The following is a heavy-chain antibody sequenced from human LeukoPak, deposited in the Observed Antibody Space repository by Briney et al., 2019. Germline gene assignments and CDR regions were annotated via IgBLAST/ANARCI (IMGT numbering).Heavy chain of an antibody. D-gene: IGHD6-19*01. CDR2: IIPLFGTP. CDR1: GGTFSSYT. CDR3: AKDRDSSGWYTVMDV. J-gene: IGHJ6*04. Sequence: GSSVKVSCKASGGTFSSYTISWVRQAPGQGLEWMGGIIPLFGTPDYAQKFQDRLTITADKSTSTAYMELSSLRSEDTAVYYCAKDRDSSGWYTVMDVWGKGTTVTVSS. V-gene: IGHV1-69*06.